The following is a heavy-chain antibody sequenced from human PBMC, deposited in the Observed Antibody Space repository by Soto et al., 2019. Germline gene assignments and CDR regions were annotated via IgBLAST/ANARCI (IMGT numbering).Heavy chain of an antibody. V-gene: IGHV4-61*01. J-gene: IGHJ6*02. Sequence: PSETLSLTCTVSGGSVSTGSYDWSWIRQPPGKGLEWIGKIFFTGSAHYNPSLRNRVTMSVDTSKDQFSLTLTSVTAADTAVYYCARDGHGMDVWGQATTVTVSS. CDR2: IFFTGSA. CDR3: ARDGHGMDV. CDR1: GGSVSTGSYD.